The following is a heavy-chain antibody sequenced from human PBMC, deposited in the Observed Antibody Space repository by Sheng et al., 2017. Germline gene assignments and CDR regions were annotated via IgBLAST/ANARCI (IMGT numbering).Heavy chain of an antibody. CDR3: AKDGSTSGFNWFDT. J-gene: IGHJ5*02. CDR1: IQFSNYA. D-gene: IGHD1-1*01. V-gene: IGHV3-23*01. CDR2: ITGSGSNR. Sequence: EVQLLESGGGLVQPGGSRETLLCSLWIQFSNYAMSWVRQAPGKGLEWVSDITGSGSNRDYADSVKGRFTISRDNSKSTLYLQMNNLRAEDTALYYCAKDGSTSGFNWFDTWGQGTLVTVSS.